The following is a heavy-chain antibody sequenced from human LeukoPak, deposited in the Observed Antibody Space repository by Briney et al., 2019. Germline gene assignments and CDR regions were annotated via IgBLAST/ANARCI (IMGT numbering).Heavy chain of an antibody. CDR3: ANSARVVAMVTTHDY. CDR1: VSCFRNYV. CDR2: ISTGESNK. V-gene: IGHV3-30*18. Sequence: GGPMSSSYAASVSCFRNYVVCGRRQAPGKGGPVLLIISTGESNKYFVYSVRGRSTISRDNSKNTVYLQMNSLRAEDTAVYYCANSARVVAMVTTHDYWGQGTLVTVSS. D-gene: IGHD4-17*01. J-gene: IGHJ4*02.